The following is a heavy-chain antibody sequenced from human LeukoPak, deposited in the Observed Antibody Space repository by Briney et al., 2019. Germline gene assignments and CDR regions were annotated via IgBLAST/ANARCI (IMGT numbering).Heavy chain of an antibody. J-gene: IGHJ6*02. D-gene: IGHD1-1*01. Sequence: SETLSLTCTVSGVSISSYYWSWIRQPPGKGLEWIGYIYDSGSTNYNPSLKSRVTISVDTSKNQFSLKLSSVTAADTAVYYCARVGGTNYYYGMDVWGQGTTVTVSS. CDR1: GVSISSYY. CDR2: IYDSGST. CDR3: ARVGGTNYYYGMDV. V-gene: IGHV4-59*01.